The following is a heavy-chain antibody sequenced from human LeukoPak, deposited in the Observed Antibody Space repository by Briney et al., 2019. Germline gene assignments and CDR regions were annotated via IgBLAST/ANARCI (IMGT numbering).Heavy chain of an antibody. CDR2: INWHGDRT. Sequence: GGTLRLSCAASGFTFEAYDMSWVRQSPGKGLEWLSGINWHGDRTGYADSVKGRFTISRDNANNSLYLQMNSLRAEDTALYYCARSGYYGSGSYSDYWGQGTLVTVSS. J-gene: IGHJ4*02. CDR3: ARSGYYGSGSYSDY. D-gene: IGHD3-10*01. CDR1: GFTFEAYD. V-gene: IGHV3-20*04.